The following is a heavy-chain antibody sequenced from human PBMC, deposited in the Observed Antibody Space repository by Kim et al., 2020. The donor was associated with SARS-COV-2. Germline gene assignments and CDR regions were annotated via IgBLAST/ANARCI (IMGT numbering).Heavy chain of an antibody. D-gene: IGHD3-10*01. CDR2: IYYSGSS. CDR3: ARDKGDYYGSGSVYLGWF. J-gene: IGHJ5*01. CDR1: GDSISSYY. V-gene: IGHV4-59*01. Sequence: SETLSLTCTVSGDSISSYYWSWIRQSPGKGLEWIGNIYYSGSSNYNPSLKSRVTMSLDTSKNQFSLKLSSVTAADTAVYYCARDKGDYYGSGSVYLGWF.